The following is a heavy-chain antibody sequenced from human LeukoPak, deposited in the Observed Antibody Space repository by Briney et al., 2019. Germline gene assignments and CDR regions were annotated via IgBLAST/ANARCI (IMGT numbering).Heavy chain of an antibody. CDR2: IYYSGST. CDR1: GGSISSYS. V-gene: IGHV4-59*01. Sequence: SQTLSLTCPVSGGSISSYSWRWLRQPPGKGLEWIGYIYYSGSTNYLPSLKSRVAISVDSSKNQFSLKLSSVTAGDTAVYYCARDGGQLVRAFDSWGQGTMVTVSS. J-gene: IGHJ3*02. CDR3: ARDGGQLVRAFDS. D-gene: IGHD6-13*01.